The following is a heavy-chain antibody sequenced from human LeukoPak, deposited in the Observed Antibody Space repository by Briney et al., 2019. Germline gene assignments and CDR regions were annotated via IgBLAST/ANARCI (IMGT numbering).Heavy chain of an antibody. CDR1: GFTVSSNY. Sequence: PGGSLRLSCAASGFTVSSNYMSWVRQAPGKGLEWVSSISSSSSYIYYADSVKGRFTISRDNAKNSLYLQMNSLRAEDTAVYYCARDLGMTTPNWFDPWGQGTLVTVSS. CDR3: ARDLGMTTPNWFDP. D-gene: IGHD2-15*01. CDR2: ISSSSSYI. J-gene: IGHJ5*02. V-gene: IGHV3-21*01.